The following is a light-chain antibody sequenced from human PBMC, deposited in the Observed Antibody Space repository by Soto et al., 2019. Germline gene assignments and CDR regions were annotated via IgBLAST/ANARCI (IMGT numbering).Light chain of an antibody. CDR3: QQYGSSPRT. CDR1: QSVSSSY. Sequence: EIVFTQSPGTLSLSPGERATLSCRASQSVSSSYLAWYQQKPGQAPRLLIYGASSRATGIPDTFSGSGSGTDFTLTISRLEPEDFAVYYCQQYGSSPRTFGQGTKVDIK. J-gene: IGKJ1*01. CDR2: GAS. V-gene: IGKV3-20*01.